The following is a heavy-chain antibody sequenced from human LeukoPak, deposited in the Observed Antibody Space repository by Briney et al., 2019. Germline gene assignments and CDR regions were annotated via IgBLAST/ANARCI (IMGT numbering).Heavy chain of an antibody. CDR1: GGSISSYY. J-gene: IGHJ3*02. Sequence: PSETLSLTCTVSGGSISSYYWSWIRQPPGKGLEWIGYIYYSGSTNYNPSLKSRVTISVDTSKNQSSLKLSSVTAADTAVYYCATTTVDDAFDIWGQGTMVTVSS. V-gene: IGHV4-59*01. CDR2: IYYSGST. CDR3: ATTTVDDAFDI. D-gene: IGHD4-11*01.